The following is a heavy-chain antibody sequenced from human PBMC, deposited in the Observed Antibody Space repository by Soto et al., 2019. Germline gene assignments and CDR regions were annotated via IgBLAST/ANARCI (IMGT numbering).Heavy chain of an antibody. V-gene: IGHV3-9*01. D-gene: IGHD2-21*01. CDR1: GFTFDDYA. Sequence: EVQLVESGGGLVQPGRSLRLSCAASGFTFDDYAMHWVRQAPGKGLEWVSGISWNSGSIGYADSVKGRFTISRDNAKNSLYLQMNSLRAEDTALYYCAKDTRDGGGDCYPNVFVYWGQGTLVTVSS. CDR2: ISWNSGSI. CDR3: AKDTRDGGGDCYPNVFVY. J-gene: IGHJ4*02.